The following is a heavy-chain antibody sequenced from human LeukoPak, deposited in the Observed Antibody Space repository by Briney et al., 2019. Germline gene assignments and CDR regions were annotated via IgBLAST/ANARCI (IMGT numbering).Heavy chain of an antibody. CDR2: IIPIFGTA. D-gene: IGHD2-8*01. V-gene: IGHV1-69*05. Sequence: SVKVSCEASGGTFSNYAISWVRQAPGQGLEWMGGIIPIFGTANYAQKFQGRVTITTDESTSTAYMELSSLRSEDTAVYYCARAPILYATNWFDPWGQGTLVTVSS. CDR3: ARAPILYATNWFDP. J-gene: IGHJ5*02. CDR1: GGTFSNYA.